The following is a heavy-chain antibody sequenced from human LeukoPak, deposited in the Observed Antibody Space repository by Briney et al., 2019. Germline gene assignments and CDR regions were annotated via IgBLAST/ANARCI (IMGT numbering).Heavy chain of an antibody. D-gene: IGHD3-22*01. CDR3: AGVQYYYDSSGDKTYFDY. CDR1: GFTFSSYS. CDR2: ISSSSSYI. Sequence: GGSLRLSCAASGFTFSSYSMNWVRQAPGKGLEWVSSISSSSSYIYYADSVKGRFTISRDNAKNSLYLQMNSLRAEDTAVYYCAGVQYYYDSSGDKTYFDYWGQGTLVTVSS. V-gene: IGHV3-21*01. J-gene: IGHJ4*02.